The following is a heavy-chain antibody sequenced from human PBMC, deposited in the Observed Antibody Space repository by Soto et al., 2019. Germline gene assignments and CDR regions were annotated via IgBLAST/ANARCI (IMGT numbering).Heavy chain of an antibody. Sequence: QVQLQESGPGLVKPSGTLSLTCAVSSGSISSSNWWSWVRQPPGKGLEWIGEIYHGGSTNYNPSLKSRVTIAVDKSKNQCALKLSSVTAADTAVYYCASAGYSSSWCFDYWGQGTLVTVSS. J-gene: IGHJ4*02. CDR1: SGSISSSNW. D-gene: IGHD6-13*01. CDR3: ASAGYSSSWCFDY. V-gene: IGHV4-4*02. CDR2: IYHGGST.